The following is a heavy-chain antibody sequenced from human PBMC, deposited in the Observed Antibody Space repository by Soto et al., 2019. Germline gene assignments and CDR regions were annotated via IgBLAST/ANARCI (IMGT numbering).Heavy chain of an antibody. D-gene: IGHD3-16*01. CDR3: ARDLGAGYYMDV. Sequence: GESLKISCAASGFTFSSYGMHWVRQAPGKGLEWVAVIWYDGSNKYYADSVKGRFTISRDNSKNTLYLQMNSLRAEDTAVYYCARDLGAGYYMDVWGKGTTVTVSS. J-gene: IGHJ6*03. V-gene: IGHV3-33*01. CDR1: GFTFSSYG. CDR2: IWYDGSNK.